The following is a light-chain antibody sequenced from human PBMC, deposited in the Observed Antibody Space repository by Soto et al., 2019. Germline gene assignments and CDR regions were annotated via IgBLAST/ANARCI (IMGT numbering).Light chain of an antibody. V-gene: IGLV1-51*01. Sequence: QSVMTQPPSVSAAPGQKVTISCSGSSSNIGGNSVSWYQQLPGTAPKLLIYDDNKRHSGIPDRFSGSKSVTSATLGITGFQTGDEADYYCGSWDSSLSAYVFGTGTKLTVL. CDR2: DDN. CDR3: GSWDSSLSAYV. J-gene: IGLJ1*01. CDR1: SSNIGGNS.